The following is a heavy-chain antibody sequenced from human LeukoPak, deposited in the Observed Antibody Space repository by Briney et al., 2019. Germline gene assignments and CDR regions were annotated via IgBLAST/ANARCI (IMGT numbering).Heavy chain of an antibody. CDR3: ASYSYGYFDY. J-gene: IGHJ4*02. Sequence: SETLSLTCTVSVGSISSYYWSWIRQPPGKGLEWIGYIYYSGSTNYNPSLKSRVTISVDTSKNQFSLKLSSVTAADTAVYYCASYSYGYFDYWGQGTLVTVSS. V-gene: IGHV4-59*01. D-gene: IGHD5-18*01. CDR2: IYYSGST. CDR1: VGSISSYY.